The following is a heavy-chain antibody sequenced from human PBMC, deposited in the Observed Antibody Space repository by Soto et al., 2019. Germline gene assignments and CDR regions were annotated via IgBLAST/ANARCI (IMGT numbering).Heavy chain of an antibody. Sequence: QVQLVQSGAEVKKPGSSVKVSCKASGGTFSSYAISWVRQAPGQGLDWMGGIIPIFGTANYAQKFQGRVTITADESTSTAYMELSSLRSEDTAVYYCARDLGEVRYGSGSYRYWGQGTLVTVSS. D-gene: IGHD3-10*01. J-gene: IGHJ4*02. CDR1: GGTFSSYA. CDR2: IIPIFGTA. CDR3: ARDLGEVRYGSGSYRY. V-gene: IGHV1-69*01.